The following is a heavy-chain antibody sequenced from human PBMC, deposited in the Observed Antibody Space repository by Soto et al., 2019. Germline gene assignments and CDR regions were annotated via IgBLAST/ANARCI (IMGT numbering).Heavy chain of an antibody. CDR3: ARGPYGDYGYYYYGMDG. D-gene: IGHD4-17*01. CDR1: GGSFSGYY. CDR2: INHSGST. Sequence: PSETLSLTCAVYGGSFSGYYCSWIRQPPGKGLEWIGEINHSGSTNYNPSLKSRVTISVDTSKNQFSLKLSSVTAADTAVYYCARGPYGDYGYYYYGMDGWGQGTTVNVPS. V-gene: IGHV4-34*01. J-gene: IGHJ6*02.